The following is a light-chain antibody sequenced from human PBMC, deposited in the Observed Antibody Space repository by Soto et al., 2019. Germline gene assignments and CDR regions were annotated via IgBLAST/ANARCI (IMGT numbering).Light chain of an antibody. CDR3: QQLNSYPLT. Sequence: IQLTQSPSSLSASVGDRVTITCRASQGISSYLAWYQQKPGKAPKLLIYGASTVQSGVPSRFSGSGSGTDFTLTISSLQPEDFATYYCQQLNSYPLTVGGGTKVDSK. CDR1: QGISSY. V-gene: IGKV1-9*01. J-gene: IGKJ4*01. CDR2: GAS.